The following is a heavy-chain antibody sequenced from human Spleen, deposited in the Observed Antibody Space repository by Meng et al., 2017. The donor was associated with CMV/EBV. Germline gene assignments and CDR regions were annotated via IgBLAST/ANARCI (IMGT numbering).Heavy chain of an antibody. CDR2: INPKSGGT. Sequence: ASVKVSCKASGYTFTGYYIHWVRQAPGQGLEWMGWINPKSGGTNYAQKFQGRVTMTRDTSISTAYMELSRLRSDDTAVYYCARDIGYYDFWSGYLTPYYGMDVWGQGTTVTVSS. D-gene: IGHD3-3*01. CDR3: ARDIGYYDFWSGYLTPYYGMDV. CDR1: GYTFTGYY. J-gene: IGHJ6*02. V-gene: IGHV1-2*02.